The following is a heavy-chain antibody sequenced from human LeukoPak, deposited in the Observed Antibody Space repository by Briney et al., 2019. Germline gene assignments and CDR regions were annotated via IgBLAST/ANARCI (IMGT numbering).Heavy chain of an antibody. CDR3: ARTSDFDY. CDR1: GYTFTGYY. Sequence: ASVKVSXKASGYTFTGYYMHWVRQAPGQGLEWMGWINPKSGATNYTRKFQGRVTMTRDTSISTAYMELGRLTSDDTAVYYCARTSDFDYWGQGTLVTVSS. V-gene: IGHV1-2*02. J-gene: IGHJ4*02. CDR2: INPKSGAT.